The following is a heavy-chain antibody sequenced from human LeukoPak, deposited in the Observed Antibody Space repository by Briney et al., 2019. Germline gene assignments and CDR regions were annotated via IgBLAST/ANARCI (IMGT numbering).Heavy chain of an antibody. CDR1: GGSFSGYY. J-gene: IGHJ4*02. CDR3: ARGRPTIVRGVLGRLAY. D-gene: IGHD3-10*01. Sequence: SETLSLTCAVYGGSFSGYYWSWIRQPPGKGLEWIGEINHSGSTNYNPSLKSRVTISVDTSKNQFSLKLSSVTAADTAVYYCARGRPTIVRGVLGRLAYWGQGTLVTVSS. CDR2: INHSGST. V-gene: IGHV4-34*01.